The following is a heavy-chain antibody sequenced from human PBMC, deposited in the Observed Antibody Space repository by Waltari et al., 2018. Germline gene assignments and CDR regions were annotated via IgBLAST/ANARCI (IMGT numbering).Heavy chain of an antibody. D-gene: IGHD6-19*01. Sequence: QINLKESGPTLVKPTQTLTLTCTYSGLTLSTSRVGVGWIRPPPGKGLGWHALIYWDDDKRYIQAQKSRRTCTEATSTHQVVLTMTNMDPVDTATYYCAHSHSSGWFYFDYWGQGTLVTVSS. CDR1: GLTLSTSRVG. J-gene: IGHJ4*02. CDR3: AHSHSSGWFYFDY. CDR2: IYWDDDK. V-gene: IGHV2-5*02.